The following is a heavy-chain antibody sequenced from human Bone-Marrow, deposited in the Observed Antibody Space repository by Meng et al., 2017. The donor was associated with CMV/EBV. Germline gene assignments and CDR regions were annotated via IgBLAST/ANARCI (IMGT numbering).Heavy chain of an antibody. CDR3: ARAYGSGSYFVNYYYGMDV. J-gene: IGHJ6*02. V-gene: IGHV5-51*01. D-gene: IGHD3-10*01. Sequence: KVSCKGSGYSFTNYWIAWVRQMPGKGLEWMGITYPDDSDTRYSPSFQGQVTISADKSISTAYLQWSSLKASDTAMYYCARAYGSGSYFVNYYYGMDVWGQGTTGTVSS. CDR2: TYPDDSDT. CDR1: GYSFTNYW.